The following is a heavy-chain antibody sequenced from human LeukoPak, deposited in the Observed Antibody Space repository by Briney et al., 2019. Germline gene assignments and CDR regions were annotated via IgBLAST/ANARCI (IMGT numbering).Heavy chain of an antibody. CDR2: IYSGGST. CDR1: GFTVSSNY. Sequence: GGSLRLSCAASGFTVSSNYMSWVRQAPGKGLEWVSVIYSGGSTYYSDSVKGRFTVSRDNSKNTLFLQMNSLRAEDTAVYYCARDLGGAVSRGPLDYWGQGTLVTVSS. V-gene: IGHV3-53*01. J-gene: IGHJ4*02. D-gene: IGHD4/OR15-4a*01. CDR3: ARDLGGAVSRGPLDY.